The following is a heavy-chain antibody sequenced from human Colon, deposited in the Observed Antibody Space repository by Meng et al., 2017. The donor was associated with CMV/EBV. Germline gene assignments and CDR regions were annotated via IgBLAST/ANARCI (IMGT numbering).Heavy chain of an antibody. V-gene: IGHV3-48*03. CDR2: ITGESNSI. D-gene: IGHD1/OR15-1a*01. J-gene: IGHJ5*02. CDR3: ARARGTTPGMNWFDP. Sequence: GESLKISCAASGFTFSNYEMNWVRQAPGKGLEWLSYITGESNSIYYADSVKGRFTISRDNAKNSLYLQMNSLRDEDTAVYYCARARGTTPGMNWFDPWGQGTLVTVSS. CDR1: GFTFSNYE.